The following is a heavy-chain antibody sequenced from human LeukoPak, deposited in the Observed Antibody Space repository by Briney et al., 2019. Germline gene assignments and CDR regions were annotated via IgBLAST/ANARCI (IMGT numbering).Heavy chain of an antibody. CDR1: GFSLSTSGVG. CDR3: AQVGDYYDSSGYYYGSYFDY. V-gene: IGHV2-5*02. CDR2: HYWDDDK. Sequence: SGPTLVNPTQTLTLTCTFSGFSLSTSGVGVGWIRQPPGKAPERLALHYWDDDKRYSPAMKSRLTITKDTSKNQVVLTMTNMDPVDTATYYCAQVGDYYDSSGYYYGSYFDYWGQGTLVTVSS. D-gene: IGHD3-22*01. J-gene: IGHJ4*02.